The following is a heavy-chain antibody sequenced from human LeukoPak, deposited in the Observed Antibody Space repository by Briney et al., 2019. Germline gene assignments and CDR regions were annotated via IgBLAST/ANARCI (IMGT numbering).Heavy chain of an antibody. CDR2: IYHSGST. CDR1: GDPFSGYY. CDR3: ARGFWYNWNDDSPRRFDP. D-gene: IGHD1-1*01. Sequence: SETLSLTCAVYGDPFSGYYWSWIRQPPGKGLEWIGEIYHSGSTNYNPSLKSRVTISVVTSKNQFSLKLSSVTAAGTAVYYWARGFWYNWNDDSPRRFDPWGQGTLVTVSS. J-gene: IGHJ5*02. V-gene: IGHV4-34*01.